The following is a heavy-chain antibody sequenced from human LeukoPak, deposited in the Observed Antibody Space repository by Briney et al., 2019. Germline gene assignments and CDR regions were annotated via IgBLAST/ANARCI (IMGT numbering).Heavy chain of an antibody. D-gene: IGHD2-2*01. J-gene: IGHJ6*02. Sequence: PGGSLRLSCAASGFTLDDYAKHWVRQAPGKGLEGVGLISGEGGSTYYADAVKGRFTISRDNSKTSLYLQMNSLRTEDTALYYCANGHKSTAGAFSGYYYGMDVWGQGTTVTVSS. CDR2: ISGEGGST. CDR1: GFTLDDYA. V-gene: IGHV3-43*02. CDR3: ANGHKSTAGAFSGYYYGMDV.